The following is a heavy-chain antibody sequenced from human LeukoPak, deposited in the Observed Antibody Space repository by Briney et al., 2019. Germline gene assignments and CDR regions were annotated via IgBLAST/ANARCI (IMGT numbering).Heavy chain of an antibody. D-gene: IGHD2-2*01. J-gene: IGHJ5*02. CDR1: GGSISSGGYY. V-gene: IGHV4-31*03. CDR3: ARGKMNRSSTSYWFDP. CDR2: FYYSGST. Sequence: PSQTLSLTCTVSGGSISSGGYYWSWIRQHPGKGLEWIGYFYYSGSTYYNPSLKSRVTISVDTSKNQFSLKLSSVTAADTAVYYCARGKMNRSSTSYWFDPWGQGTLVTVSS.